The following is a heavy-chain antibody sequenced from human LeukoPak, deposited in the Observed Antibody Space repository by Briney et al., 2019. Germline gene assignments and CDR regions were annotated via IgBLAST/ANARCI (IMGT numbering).Heavy chain of an antibody. J-gene: IGHJ6*02. D-gene: IGHD6-19*01. CDR2: IYTSGST. CDR3: ARGASGGGVDYYCGMDV. Sequence: SETLSLTCTVSGGSISSYYWSWIRQPAGKGLEWIGRIYTSGSTNYNPSLKSRVTMSVDTSKNQFSLKLSSVTAADTAVYYCARGASGGGVDYYCGMDVWGQGTTVTVSS. CDR1: GGSISSYY. V-gene: IGHV4-4*07.